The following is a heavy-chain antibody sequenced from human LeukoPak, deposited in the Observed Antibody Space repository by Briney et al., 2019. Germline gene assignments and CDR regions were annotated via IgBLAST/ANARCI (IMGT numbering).Heavy chain of an antibody. CDR2: INHSGST. CDR3: ARGRDGDPRGNWFDP. D-gene: IGHD4-17*01. Sequence: SETLSLTCAVYGGSFSGYYWSWLRQPPGKGLEWIGEINHSGSTNYNPSLKSRVTISVDTSKNQFSLKLSSVTAADTAVYYCARGRDGDPRGNWFDPWGQGTLVTVSS. CDR1: GGSFSGYY. V-gene: IGHV4-34*01. J-gene: IGHJ5*02.